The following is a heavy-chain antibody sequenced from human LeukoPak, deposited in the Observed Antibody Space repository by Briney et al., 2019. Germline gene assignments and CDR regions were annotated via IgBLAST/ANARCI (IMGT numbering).Heavy chain of an antibody. CDR1: GYTFTNYD. CDR2: MNSNSGNT. Sequence: ASVKVSCKASGYTFTNYDIMWVRQATGQGPEWMGWMNSNSGNTGYAQKFQGRVTMTRDTSIDTAYMELQSLTSEDTAVYYCARGRGGTVVRGYLDYWGQGTLVTVSS. D-gene: IGHD3-10*01. V-gene: IGHV1-8*01. J-gene: IGHJ4*02. CDR3: ARGRGGTVVRGYLDY.